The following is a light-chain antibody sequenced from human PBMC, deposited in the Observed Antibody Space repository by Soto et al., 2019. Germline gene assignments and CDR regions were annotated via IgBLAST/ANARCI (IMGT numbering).Light chain of an antibody. CDR3: RSYTNINTLAFV. V-gene: IGLV2-14*01. J-gene: IGLJ1*01. CDR2: EVT. Sequence: QSALTQPASVSGSPGQSITISCTGTSGDIGSYNRVSWYQQHPGNAPKLIISEVTDRPSGVSNRFSGSKSGNTSSLTISGLPAEDAAEYYCRSYTNINTLAFVFGTGTQLTVL. CDR1: SGDIGSYNR.